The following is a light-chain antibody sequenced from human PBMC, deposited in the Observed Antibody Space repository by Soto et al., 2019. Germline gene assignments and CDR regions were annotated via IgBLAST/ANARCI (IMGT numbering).Light chain of an antibody. CDR1: QSVSGRY. V-gene: IGKV3D-20*02. CDR3: QHRSNWPLT. J-gene: IGKJ4*01. Sequence: EIVLTQSPGTLSLSPGERATLSCRASQSVSGRYLAWYQQKPGQAPRLLIEGASSRAAGIPDRFSGSESGPDFTLTISRVEPEDFAVYYCQHRSNWPLTFGGGTKVEIK. CDR2: GAS.